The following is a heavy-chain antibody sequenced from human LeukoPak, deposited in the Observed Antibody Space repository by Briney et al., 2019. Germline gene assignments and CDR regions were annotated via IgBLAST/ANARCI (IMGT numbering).Heavy chain of an antibody. CDR1: GYTFTGYY. J-gene: IGHJ4*02. CDR3: ASLRYSSSWHDY. V-gene: IGHV1-2*06. D-gene: IGHD6-13*01. CDR2: INPNSGGT. Sequence: ASVKVSCKASGYTFTGYYMHWVRQAPGQGLEWMGRINPNSGGTNYAHKFQGRVTMTRDTSISTAYMELSRLRSDDTAVYYCASLRYSSSWHDYWGRGTLVTVSS.